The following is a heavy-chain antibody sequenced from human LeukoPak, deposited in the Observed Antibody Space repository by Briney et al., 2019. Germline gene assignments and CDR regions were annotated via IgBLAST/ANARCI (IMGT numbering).Heavy chain of an antibody. CDR3: ARRTAVAPEYHFGS. Sequence: PSETLSLTCIVSGGSISGYYWTWIRQPPGKGLEWIGYIYHSGNTNYNPSLKSRVSISLDMSKNQFSLKLTSVTAADTAVYYCARRTAVAPEYHFGSWGQGILVTVSS. J-gene: IGHJ4*02. CDR2: IYHSGNT. CDR1: GGSISGYY. V-gene: IGHV4-59*08. D-gene: IGHD5-12*01.